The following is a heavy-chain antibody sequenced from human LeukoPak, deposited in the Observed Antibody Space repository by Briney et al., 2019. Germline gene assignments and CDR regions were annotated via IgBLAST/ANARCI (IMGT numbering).Heavy chain of an antibody. D-gene: IGHD5-18*01. Sequence: SETLCLTCTVSGGSISSSSYYWGWIRQPPGKGLEWIENIYYTGSTYYNPSLKSRVTISVETSKNQFSLKLTSVTAADTAVYYCARDLGYNYGYSFDIWGQGTMVTVSS. CDR3: ARDLGYNYGYSFDI. J-gene: IGHJ3*02. V-gene: IGHV4-39*02. CDR2: IYYTGST. CDR1: GGSISSSSYY.